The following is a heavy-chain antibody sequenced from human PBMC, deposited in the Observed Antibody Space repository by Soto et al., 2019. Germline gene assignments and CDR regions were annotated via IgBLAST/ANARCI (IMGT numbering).Heavy chain of an antibody. CDR2: INYLGTT. V-gene: IGHV4-39*01. J-gene: IGHJ4*02. CDR1: GGSIGSSDYY. D-gene: IGHD2-21*02. Sequence: SLTCTVSGGSIGSSDYYWGWIRQPPEKGLEWIGNINYLGTTYYNPSLRSRVTISAGMSKNQFSLKLNSVTATDTSVYYCAGMLVPDYRLSGIDSWGQGTRVTVSS. CDR3: AGMLVPDYRLSGIDS.